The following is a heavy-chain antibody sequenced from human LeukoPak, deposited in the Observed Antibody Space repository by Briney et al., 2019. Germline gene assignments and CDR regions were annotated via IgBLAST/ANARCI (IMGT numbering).Heavy chain of an antibody. Sequence: PSETLSLTCAVYGGSFSGYYWSWIRQPPGKGLEWIGEINHSGSTNYNPSLKSRVTISVDTSKNQFSLKLSSVTAADTAVYYCARGGEVLRGPNLFDPWGQGTLVIVSS. CDR1: GGSFSGYY. D-gene: IGHD1-26*01. CDR2: INHSGST. V-gene: IGHV4-34*01. J-gene: IGHJ5*02. CDR3: ARGGEVLRGPNLFDP.